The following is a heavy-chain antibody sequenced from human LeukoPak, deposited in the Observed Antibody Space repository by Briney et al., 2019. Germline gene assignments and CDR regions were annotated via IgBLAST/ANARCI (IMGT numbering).Heavy chain of an antibody. D-gene: IGHD2-15*01. CDR2: ISGSGGST. J-gene: IGHJ4*02. CDR1: GFTFSSYA. Sequence: GGSLRLSCEASGFTFSSYAMSWVRQAPGKGLEWVSAISGSGGSTYYADSVKGRFTISRDNSKNTLYLQMYSLRAEDTAVYFCAREDGYCSGGNCYSYFDSWGQGTLVTVSS. V-gene: IGHV3-23*01. CDR3: AREDGYCSGGNCYSYFDS.